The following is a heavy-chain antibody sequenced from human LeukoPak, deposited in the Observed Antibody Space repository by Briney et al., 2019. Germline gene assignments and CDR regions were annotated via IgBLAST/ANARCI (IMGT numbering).Heavy chain of an antibody. V-gene: IGHV3-48*01. Sequence: PGGSLRLSCAASGITFSSYSMNWVRQAPGEGLEWVSYISSASSTMYYADSVRGRFTISRDNAKNSLYLQMNSPRAEDTAVYYCASGVWGSSSRYFDHWGQGTLVTVSS. J-gene: IGHJ4*02. CDR1: GITFSSYS. CDR3: ASGVWGSSSRYFDH. D-gene: IGHD6-6*01. CDR2: ISSASSTM.